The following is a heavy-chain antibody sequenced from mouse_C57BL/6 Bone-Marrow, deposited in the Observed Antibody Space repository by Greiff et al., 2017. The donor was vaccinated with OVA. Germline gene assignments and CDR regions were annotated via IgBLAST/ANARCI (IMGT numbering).Heavy chain of an antibody. J-gene: IGHJ2*01. CDR2: IDPEDGDT. CDR1: GFNIKDYY. Sequence: EVKLMESGAELVRPGASVKLSCTASGFNIKDYYMHWVKQRPEQGLEWIGRIDPEDGDTEYAPKFQGKATMTADTSSHTAYLQLSSLTSEDTAVYYGTTLEYDSNPDYWGQGTTLTVSS. CDR3: TTLEYDSNPDY. D-gene: IGHD2-5*01. V-gene: IGHV14-1*01.